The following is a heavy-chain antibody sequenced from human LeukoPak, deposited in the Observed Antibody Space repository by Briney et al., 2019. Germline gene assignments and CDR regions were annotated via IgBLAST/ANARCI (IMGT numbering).Heavy chain of an antibody. CDR1: GFTFSSYS. CDR2: ISGSGGTT. D-gene: IGHD6-19*01. Sequence: PGRSLRLSCAASGFTFSSYSVSSVRQAAGPGREWVSAISGSGGTTYYADSVKGRFTIARDNVKTTLYLQMNSLRAEDTALYYCSKRALYSSGLKYFDYWDQGTLVVVSS. V-gene: IGHV3-23*01. CDR3: SKRALYSSGLKYFDY. J-gene: IGHJ4*02.